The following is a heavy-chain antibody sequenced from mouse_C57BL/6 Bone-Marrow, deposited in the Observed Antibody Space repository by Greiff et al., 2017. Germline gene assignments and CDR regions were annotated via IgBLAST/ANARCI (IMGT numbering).Heavy chain of an antibody. D-gene: IGHD2-3*01. CDR3: ARSFRWLLPYYYAMDY. CDR2: IYPRSGNT. Sequence: VQLQQSGAELARPGASVKLSCKASGYTFTSYGISWVKQRTGQGLEWIGEIYPRSGNTYYNEKFKGKATLTADKSSSTAYMELRSLTSEDSAVYFCARSFRWLLPYYYAMDYWGQGTSVTVSS. V-gene: IGHV1-81*01. CDR1: GYTFTSYG. J-gene: IGHJ4*01.